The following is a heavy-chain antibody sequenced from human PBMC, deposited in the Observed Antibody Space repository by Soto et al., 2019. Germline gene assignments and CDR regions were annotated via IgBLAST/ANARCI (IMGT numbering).Heavy chain of an antibody. V-gene: IGHV3-66*01. Sequence: GGSLRLSCAASGFIVCSSYMSWVRQAPGKGLEWVSIIYNDGSTYYADSVKGRFTISRDNSKNTLYLQILSLRAEDTAVYYCARDSYTRYWGQGTLVTVSS. CDR2: IYNDGST. CDR3: ARDSYTRY. CDR1: GFIVCSSY. J-gene: IGHJ4*02. D-gene: IGHD4-4*01.